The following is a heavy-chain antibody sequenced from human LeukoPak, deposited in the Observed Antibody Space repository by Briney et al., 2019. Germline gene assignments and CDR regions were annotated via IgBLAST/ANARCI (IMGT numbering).Heavy chain of an antibody. J-gene: IGHJ4*02. Sequence: SEALSLTYTVSGGSISGHYWTWIRLPPGKGLELVGHIFSTGATHYNPSLRGRVTLSIDTSKNQFSLTLTSVNVEDTAVYYCARFSTRFGSGCSDASCYVHYWGQGTQVTVSP. V-gene: IGHV4-59*11. CDR2: IFSTGAT. D-gene: IGHD2-2*01. CDR1: GGSISGHY. CDR3: ARFSTRFGSGCSDASCYVHY.